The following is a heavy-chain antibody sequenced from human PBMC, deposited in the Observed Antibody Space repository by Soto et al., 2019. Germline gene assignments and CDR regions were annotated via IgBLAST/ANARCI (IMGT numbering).Heavy chain of an antibody. D-gene: IGHD5-18*01. CDR2: INSDGSST. J-gene: IGHJ3*02. Sequence: GGSLRLSCAASGFTFSSYWMHWVRQAPGKGLVWVSRINSDGSSTSYADSVKGRFTISRDNAKNTLYLQMNSLRAEDTAGYDCARERTAPSYAFDIWGQGTMVTVSS. CDR1: GFTFSSYW. CDR3: ARERTAPSYAFDI. V-gene: IGHV3-74*01.